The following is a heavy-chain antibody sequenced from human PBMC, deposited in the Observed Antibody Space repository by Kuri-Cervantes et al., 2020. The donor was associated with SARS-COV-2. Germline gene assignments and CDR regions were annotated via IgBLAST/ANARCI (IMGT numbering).Heavy chain of an antibody. J-gene: IGHJ6*03. D-gene: IGHD6-19*01. CDR3: ARHGDSGWYNYYYYIDV. Sequence: ESLKISCPVSGGSISSSSYYWGWIRQPPGKGLEWIGSIYYSGSTYYNPSLKSRVTISVDTSKNQFSLKLSSVTAADTAVYYCARHGDSGWYNYYYYIDVWGKGTTVTVSS. V-gene: IGHV4-39*01. CDR2: IYYSGST. CDR1: GGSISSSSYY.